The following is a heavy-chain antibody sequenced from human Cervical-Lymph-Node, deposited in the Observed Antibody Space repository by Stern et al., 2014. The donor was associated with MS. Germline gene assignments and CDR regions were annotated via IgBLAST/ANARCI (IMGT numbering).Heavy chain of an antibody. J-gene: IGHJ4*02. Sequence: QVQLVQSGGGVVQPGRSLRLSCVASGLTLSDSGMHWVRQAPGKGLEWVAGMSSDGTNEYYADSVKGRLTIARDNSKNTLYLQMDSLRVEDTALYYCAKDPRGIFGVVIPYFDFWGQGTQVTVSS. CDR1: GLTLSDSG. D-gene: IGHD3-3*01. CDR3: AKDPRGIFGVVIPYFDF. V-gene: IGHV3-30*18. CDR2: MSSDGTNE.